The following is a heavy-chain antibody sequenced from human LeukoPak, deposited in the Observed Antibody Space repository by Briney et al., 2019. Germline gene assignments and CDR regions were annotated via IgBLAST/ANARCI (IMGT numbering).Heavy chain of an antibody. Sequence: PSETLSLTCTVSGGSISSYYWSWIRQPPGKGLEWIGYIYYSGSTNYNPSLKSRVTISVDTSKNQFSLKLSSVTAADTAVYYCARQAGPAWLDPWGQGTLVTVSS. CDR2: IYYSGST. V-gene: IGHV4-59*08. CDR3: ARQAGPAWLDP. D-gene: IGHD3-10*01. J-gene: IGHJ5*02. CDR1: GGSISSYY.